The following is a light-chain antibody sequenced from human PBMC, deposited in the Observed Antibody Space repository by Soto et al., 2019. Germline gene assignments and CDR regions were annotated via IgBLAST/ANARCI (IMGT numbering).Light chain of an antibody. CDR1: QSVSSY. Sequence: SVMTQSRETLALAPGERATLSCRASQSVSSYLAWYQQKPGQAPRLLIYDASNRATGIPARFSGSGSGTDFTHTIRRLEPDDFAVYSCQQYGSSLITFGQGTRLEIK. CDR3: QQYGSSLIT. V-gene: IGKV3-20*01. J-gene: IGKJ5*01. CDR2: DAS.